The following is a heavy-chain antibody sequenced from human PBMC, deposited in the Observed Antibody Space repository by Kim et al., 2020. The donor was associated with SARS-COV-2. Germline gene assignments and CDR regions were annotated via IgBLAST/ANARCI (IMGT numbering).Heavy chain of an antibody. V-gene: IGHV1-18*01. D-gene: IGHD1-26*01. Sequence: ASVKVSCKASGYTFTSYGISWVRQAPGQGLEWMGWISAYNGNTNYAQKLQGRVTMTTDTSTSTAYMELRSLRSDDTAVYYCAREPTSRSGSYYGFFDYWGQGTLVTGAS. CDR2: ISAYNGNT. CDR1: GYTFTSYG. CDR3: AREPTSRSGSYYGFFDY. J-gene: IGHJ4*02.